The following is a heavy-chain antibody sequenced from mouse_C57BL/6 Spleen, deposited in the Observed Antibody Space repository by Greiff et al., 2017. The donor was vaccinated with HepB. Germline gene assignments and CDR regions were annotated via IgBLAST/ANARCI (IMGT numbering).Heavy chain of an antibody. V-gene: IGHV1-55*01. CDR2: IYPGSGST. D-gene: IGHD2-10*02. CDR3: ARGYGNYEGYFDV. CDR1: GYTFTSYW. Sequence: VQLQQPGAELVKPGASVKMSCKASGYTFTSYWITWVKQRPGQGLEWIGDIYPGSGSTNYNEKFKSKATLTVDTSSSTAYMQLSSLTSEDSAVYCCARGYGNYEGYFDVWGTGTTVTVSS. J-gene: IGHJ1*03.